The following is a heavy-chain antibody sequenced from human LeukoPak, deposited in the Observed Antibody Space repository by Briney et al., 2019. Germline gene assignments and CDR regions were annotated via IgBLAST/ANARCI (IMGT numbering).Heavy chain of an antibody. Sequence: PSETLSLTCAVSGGSISSSNWWSWVRQPPGKGLEWIGEIYHSGSTNYNPSLKSRVTISVDTSKNQFSLKLSSVTAADTAVYYCARSVNRGSSRNNWFDPWGQGTPVTVSS. V-gene: IGHV4-4*02. D-gene: IGHD6-13*01. J-gene: IGHJ5*02. CDR1: GGSISSSNW. CDR3: ARSVNRGSSRNNWFDP. CDR2: IYHSGST.